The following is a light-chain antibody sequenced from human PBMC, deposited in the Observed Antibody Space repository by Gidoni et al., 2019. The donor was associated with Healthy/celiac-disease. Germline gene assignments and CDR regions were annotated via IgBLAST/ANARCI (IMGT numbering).Light chain of an antibody. CDR2: LGS. CDR3: MQALREGT. J-gene: IGKJ1*01. Sequence: DIVMTQSPLSLPVTPGEPASISCRSSQSLLHSNGYNYLDWYLQKPGQSPQLLIYLGSNRASGVPDRFSGSGSGTDFTLKISRVEAEDVGVYYCMQALREGTCGQGTKVEIK. V-gene: IGKV2-28*01. CDR1: QSLLHSNGYNY.